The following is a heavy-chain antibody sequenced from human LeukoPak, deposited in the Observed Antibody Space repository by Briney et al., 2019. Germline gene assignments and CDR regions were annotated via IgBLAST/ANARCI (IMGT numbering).Heavy chain of an antibody. Sequence: PSETLSLTCTVSGGSISSYYWSWIRQPPGKGLEWIGYIYYSGSTNYNASLTNRVTISVDTSKNQFSLKLSSVTAADMAVYYCAREVGYCSGGSCYSYFDYWGQGTLVTVSS. CDR1: GGSISSYY. CDR2: IYYSGST. D-gene: IGHD2-15*01. V-gene: IGHV4-59*01. J-gene: IGHJ4*02. CDR3: AREVGYCSGGSCYSYFDY.